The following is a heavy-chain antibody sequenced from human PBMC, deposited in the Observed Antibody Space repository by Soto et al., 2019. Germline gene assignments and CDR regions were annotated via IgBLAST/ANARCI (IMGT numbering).Heavy chain of an antibody. CDR2: IWYDGSNK. Sequence: PEASLRLSCAASGFTFSSYGMHWVRQAPGKGLEWVAVIWYDGSNKYYADSVKGRFTISRDNSKNTLYLQMNSLRAEDTAVYYCARDQPSMDIVATVFDYWGQGTLVTVSS. V-gene: IGHV3-33*01. CDR3: ARDQPSMDIVATVFDY. J-gene: IGHJ4*02. CDR1: GFTFSSYG. D-gene: IGHD5-12*01.